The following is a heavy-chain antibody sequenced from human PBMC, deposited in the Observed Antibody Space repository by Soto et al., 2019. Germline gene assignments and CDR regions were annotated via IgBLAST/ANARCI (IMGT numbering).Heavy chain of an antibody. Sequence: ASVKVSCKASRYTFTSYGSSWVRQAPGQGLEWMGWISAYNGNANYAQKLQGRVTMTTDTSTSTAYMELRSLRSDETAVYYCARDRGITRVRGGPGYWGQGTLVTVSS. D-gene: IGHD3-10*01. CDR1: RYTFTSYG. V-gene: IGHV1-18*01. J-gene: IGHJ4*02. CDR2: ISAYNGNA. CDR3: ARDRGITRVRGGPGY.